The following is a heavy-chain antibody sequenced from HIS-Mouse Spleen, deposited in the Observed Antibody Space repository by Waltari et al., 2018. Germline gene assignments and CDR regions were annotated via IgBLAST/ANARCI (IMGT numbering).Heavy chain of an antibody. CDR3: ASLDGSGSYLYN. J-gene: IGHJ4*02. D-gene: IGHD3-10*01. CDR2: IKQDGSEK. Sequence: EVQLVESGGGLVQPGGSLRLSCAASGFPFSSYWMSWVGQAPGKGREWVANIKQDGSEKYYVDSVKGRFTISRDNAKNSLYLQMNSLRAEDTAVYYCASLDGSGSYLYNWGQGTLVTVSS. V-gene: IGHV3-7*01. CDR1: GFPFSSYW.